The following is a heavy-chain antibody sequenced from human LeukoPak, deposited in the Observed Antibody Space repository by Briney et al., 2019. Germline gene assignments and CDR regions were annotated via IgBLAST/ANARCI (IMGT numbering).Heavy chain of an antibody. V-gene: IGHV1-18*01. CDR3: ARDPTTQTFDY. CDR1: GYTFTSYG. CDR2: ISTYNGNT. D-gene: IGHD4-11*01. Sequence: ASVRVSCKASGYTFTSYGISWVRQAPGQGLEWMGWISTYNGNTNYAQKLQGRVTMTTDTSTTTAYMELRSLTSDDTAVYYCARDPTTQTFDYWGQGTLVTVSS. J-gene: IGHJ4*02.